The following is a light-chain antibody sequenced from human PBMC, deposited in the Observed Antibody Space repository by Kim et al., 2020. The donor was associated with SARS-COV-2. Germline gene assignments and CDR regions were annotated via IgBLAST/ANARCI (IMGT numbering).Light chain of an antibody. CDR2: DAS. J-gene: IGKJ1*01. Sequence: ASVGNRVTITCRASQSISSWLAWYQQKPGKAPKLLIYDASSLESGVPSRFSGSGSGTEFTLTISSLQPDDFATYYCQQYNSYSWTFGQGTKVDIK. CDR3: QQYNSYSWT. V-gene: IGKV1-5*01. CDR1: QSISSW.